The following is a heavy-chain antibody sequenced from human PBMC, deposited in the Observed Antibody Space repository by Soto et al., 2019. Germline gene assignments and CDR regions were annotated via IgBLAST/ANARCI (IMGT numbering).Heavy chain of an antibody. J-gene: IGHJ5*02. D-gene: IGHD2-15*01. CDR2: ISGSGGST. CDR3: AKDQRYCSGGSCGWFDP. Sequence: GGSLRLSCAASGFTFSSYAMSWVRQAPGKGLEWVSAISGSGGSTYYADSVKGRFTISRDNSKNTLYLQMNSLRAEDAAVYYCAKDQRYCSGGSCGWFDPWGQGTLVTVSS. V-gene: IGHV3-23*01. CDR1: GFTFSSYA.